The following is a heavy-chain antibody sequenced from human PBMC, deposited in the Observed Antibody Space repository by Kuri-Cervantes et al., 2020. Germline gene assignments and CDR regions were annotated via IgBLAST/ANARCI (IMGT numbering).Heavy chain of an antibody. CDR3: AALVGY. CDR1: GGSFSGYY. CDR2: INHSGST. D-gene: IGHD1-26*01. J-gene: IGHJ4*02. Sequence: GSLRLSCAVYGGSFSGYYWSWIRQPPGKGLEWIGEINHSGSTNYNPSLKSRVTISVDTSKNQFSLKLNSVTAADTAIYYCAALVGYWGQGTLVTVSS. V-gene: IGHV4-34*01.